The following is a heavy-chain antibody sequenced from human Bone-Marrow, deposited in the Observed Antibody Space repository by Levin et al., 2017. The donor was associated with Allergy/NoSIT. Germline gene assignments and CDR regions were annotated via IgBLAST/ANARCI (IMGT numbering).Heavy chain of an antibody. Sequence: AGGSLRLSCAASGFTFSSYSMNWVRQAPGKGLEWVSYISSTSSTIYYADSVKGRFAISRDNAKSSLYLQMNSLRAEDTAVYYCARDMYSAWTMISFDYWGQRTLVTVSS. D-gene: IGHD1-26*01. V-gene: IGHV3-48*04. CDR1: GFTFSSYS. CDR2: ISSTSSTI. CDR3: ARDMYSAWTMISFDY. J-gene: IGHJ4*02.